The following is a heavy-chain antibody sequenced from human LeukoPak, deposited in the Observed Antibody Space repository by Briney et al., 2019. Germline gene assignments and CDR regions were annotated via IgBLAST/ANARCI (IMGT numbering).Heavy chain of an antibody. V-gene: IGHV3-66*01. CDR1: AFTVSSNY. CDR2: IHSGGST. Sequence: GGSLRLSCAASAFTVSSNYMSWVRQAPGKGLEWVPVIHSGGSTYYADSVKGRFTISRDNSKNTLYLQMNSLRAEDTAVYYCATYTHAFDIWGQGTMVTVSS. CDR3: ATYTHAFDI. D-gene: IGHD3-16*01. J-gene: IGHJ3*02.